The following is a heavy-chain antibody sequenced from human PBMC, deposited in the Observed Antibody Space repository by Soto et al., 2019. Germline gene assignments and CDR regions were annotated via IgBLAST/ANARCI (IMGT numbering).Heavy chain of an antibody. CDR1: GGSFSGYY. D-gene: IGHD6-19*01. Sequence: QVQLQQWGAGLLKPSETLSLTCAVYGGSFSGYYWSWIRQPPGKVLEWIGEINHSGSTNYNPSLKSRVTISVDTSKNQFSLKLSSVTAADTAVYYCARGPGYSSGWYEGNWYFDLWGRGTLVTVSS. J-gene: IGHJ2*01. V-gene: IGHV4-34*01. CDR2: INHSGST. CDR3: ARGPGYSSGWYEGNWYFDL.